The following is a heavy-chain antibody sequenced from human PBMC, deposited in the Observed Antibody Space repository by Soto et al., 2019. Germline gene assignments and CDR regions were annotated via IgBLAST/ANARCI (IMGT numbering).Heavy chain of an antibody. D-gene: IGHD6-13*01. CDR1: GFTFSDFT. CDR3: ARGSRRTCDY. V-gene: IGHV3-21*01. J-gene: IGHJ4*02. Sequence: ESGGGLVKPGGSLRLSCAASGFTFSDFTMNWVRQAPGKGLQWVSSISSGGSFISYADSVRGRFTISRDNAKNSLYLQVDSLRAEDTAVFFCARGSRRTCDYWGQGTLVTVSS. CDR2: ISSGGSFI.